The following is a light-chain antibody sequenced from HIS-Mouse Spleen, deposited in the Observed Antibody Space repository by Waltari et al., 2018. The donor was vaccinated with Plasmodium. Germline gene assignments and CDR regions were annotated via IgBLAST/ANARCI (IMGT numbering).Light chain of an antibody. J-gene: IGKJ2*01. CDR1: QSVSSSY. CDR3: QQYGSSPYT. CDR2: GAS. V-gene: IGKV3-20*01. Sequence: EIVLTQSPGTLSLSQGERATLSCSASQSVSSSYLAWAQQKPGQAPRLLIYGASSRATGIPDRFSGSGSGTDFTLTISRLEPEDFAVYYCQQYGSSPYTFGQGTKLEIK.